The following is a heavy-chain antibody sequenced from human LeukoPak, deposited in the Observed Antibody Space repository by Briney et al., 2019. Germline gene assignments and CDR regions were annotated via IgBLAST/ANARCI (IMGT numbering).Heavy chain of an antibody. CDR1: GYTFTSYY. CDR2: INPGGGST. Sequence: ASVKVSCKASGYTFTSYYMHWVRQAPGQGLAWMGIINPGGGSTSYAQKFQGRVTMTRDTSTSTVYMELSSLRSEDTAVYYCASLNGPSDFDYWGQGTLVTVSS. V-gene: IGHV1-46*01. J-gene: IGHJ4*02. D-gene: IGHD4-17*01. CDR3: ASLNGPSDFDY.